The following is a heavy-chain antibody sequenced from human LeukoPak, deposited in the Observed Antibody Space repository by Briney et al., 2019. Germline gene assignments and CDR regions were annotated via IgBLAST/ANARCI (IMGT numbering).Heavy chain of an antibody. V-gene: IGHV4-39*07. CDR2: IYSSGST. D-gene: IGHD5-18*01. Sequence: SETLSLTCTVSGASISGSGYYWGWIRQPPGKGLEWIGSIYSSGSTYYNASPQSRVTISIETSKNQFSLKLSSVTAADTAVYSCARGPGGYSYGYYFDYWGQGTLVTVSS. CDR1: GASISGSGYY. J-gene: IGHJ4*02. CDR3: ARGPGGYSYGYYFDY.